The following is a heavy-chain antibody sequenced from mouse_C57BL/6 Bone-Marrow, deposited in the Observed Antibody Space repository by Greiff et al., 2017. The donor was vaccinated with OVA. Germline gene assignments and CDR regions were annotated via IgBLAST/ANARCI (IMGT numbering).Heavy chain of an antibody. J-gene: IGHJ2*01. V-gene: IGHV1-26*01. D-gene: IGHD1-1*01. CDR1: GYTFTDYY. Sequence: EVQLQQSGPELVKPGASVKISCKASGYTFTDYYMNWVKQSHGKSLEWIGDINPNNGGTSYNQKFKGKATLTVDKSSSTAYMELRSLTSEDSAVYYCARLITTVVAPFDYWGQGTTLTVSS. CDR2: INPNNGGT. CDR3: ARLITTVVAPFDY.